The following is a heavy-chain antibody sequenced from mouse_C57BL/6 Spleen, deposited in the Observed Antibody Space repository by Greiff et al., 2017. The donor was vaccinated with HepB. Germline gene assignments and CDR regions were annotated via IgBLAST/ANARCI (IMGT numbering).Heavy chain of an antibody. V-gene: IGHV1-78*01. CDR1: GYTFTDHT. Sequence: VQLQQSDAELVKPGASVKISCKVSGYTFTDHTIHWMKQRPEQGLEWIGYIYPRDGSTKHNEKFKGKATLTADKSSSTAYMQLNSLTSEDSAVYFCATDGYYVDYAMDYWGQGTSVTVSS. CDR3: ATDGYYVDYAMDY. CDR2: IYPRDGST. D-gene: IGHD2-3*01. J-gene: IGHJ4*01.